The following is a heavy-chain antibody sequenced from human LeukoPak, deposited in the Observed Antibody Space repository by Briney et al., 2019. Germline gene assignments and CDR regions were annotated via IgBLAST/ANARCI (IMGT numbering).Heavy chain of an antibody. J-gene: IGHJ4*02. CDR3: AKGISMIPFDY. CDR1: GFTFSYNS. Sequence: GGSLRLSCAASGFTFSYNSMTWVRQAPGKGLEWVSFISSSSSYIYYADSVKGRFTVSRDNAKNSLYLQMNSLRAEDTAVYYCAKGISMIPFDYWGQGTLVTVSS. CDR2: ISSSSSYI. V-gene: IGHV3-21*01. D-gene: IGHD3-22*01.